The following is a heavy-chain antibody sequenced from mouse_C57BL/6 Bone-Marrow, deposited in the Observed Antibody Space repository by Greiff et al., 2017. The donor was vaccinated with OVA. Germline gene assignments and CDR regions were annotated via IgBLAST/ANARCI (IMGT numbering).Heavy chain of an antibody. CDR3: ASIYYYGSSDY. CDR1: GYTFTSYW. CDR2: IDPSDSYP. Sequence: QVQLQQPGAELVKPGASVKLSCKASGYTFTSYWMQWVKQRPGQGLEWIGEIDPSDSYPNYNQKFKGKATLTVDTSSSSADMQLISLTSEDSAVYYCASIYYYGSSDYWGQGTTLTVSS. J-gene: IGHJ2*01. V-gene: IGHV1-50*01. D-gene: IGHD1-1*01.